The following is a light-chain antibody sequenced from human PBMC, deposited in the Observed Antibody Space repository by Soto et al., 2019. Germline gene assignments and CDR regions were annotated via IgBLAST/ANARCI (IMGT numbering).Light chain of an antibody. J-gene: IGLJ1*01. V-gene: IGLV1-40*01. CDR2: GNS. CDR3: QSYDSSLSVGV. Sequence: QSVLTQPPSVSGAPGQRVTISGTGSSSNIGAGYDVHWYQQLPGTAPKLLIYGNSNRPSGVPDRFSGSKSGTSASLAITGLKAEDEADYYCQSYDSSLSVGVFGTGTKLTVL. CDR1: SSNIGAGYD.